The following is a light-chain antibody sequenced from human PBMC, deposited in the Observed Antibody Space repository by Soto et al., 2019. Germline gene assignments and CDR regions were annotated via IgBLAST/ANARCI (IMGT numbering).Light chain of an antibody. Sequence: EIVMTQFPATLSVSPGERATLSCRASQTVSSKLLWYQQKPGQAPRLLIYGASTRVTGIPARFSGSGSGTEFTLTISSLQSEDFAVYYCQQYNNWPRTFGQGTKVDIK. CDR1: QTVSSK. V-gene: IGKV3-15*01. CDR3: QQYNNWPRT. J-gene: IGKJ1*01. CDR2: GAS.